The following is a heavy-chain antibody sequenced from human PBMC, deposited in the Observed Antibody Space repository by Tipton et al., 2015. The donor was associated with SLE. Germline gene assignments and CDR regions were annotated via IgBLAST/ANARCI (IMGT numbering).Heavy chain of an antibody. CDR2: IYTSGST. CDR3: ARSFWSGYRLDY. D-gene: IGHD3-3*01. Sequence: TLSLTCTVSGGSISSGSYYWSWIRQPAGTGLEWIGRIYTSGSTNYNPSLKSRVTISVDTSKNQFSLKLSSVTAADTAVYYWARSFWSGYRLDYWGQGPLVTVSS. CDR1: GGSISSGSYY. V-gene: IGHV4-61*02. J-gene: IGHJ4*02.